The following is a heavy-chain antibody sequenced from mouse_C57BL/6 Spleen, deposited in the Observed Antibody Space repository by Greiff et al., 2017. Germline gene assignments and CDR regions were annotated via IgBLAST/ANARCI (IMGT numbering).Heavy chain of an antibody. Sequence: EVHLVESGGDLVKPGGSLKLSCAASGFTFSSYGMSWVRQTPDKRLEWVATISSGGSYTYYPDSVKGRFTISRDNAKNTLYLQMSSLKSEDTAMYYCARMEGLRTCFDYWGQGTTLTVSS. CDR1: GFTFSSYG. D-gene: IGHD2-4*01. J-gene: IGHJ2*01. CDR3: ARMEGLRTCFDY. CDR2: ISSGGSYT. V-gene: IGHV5-6*01.